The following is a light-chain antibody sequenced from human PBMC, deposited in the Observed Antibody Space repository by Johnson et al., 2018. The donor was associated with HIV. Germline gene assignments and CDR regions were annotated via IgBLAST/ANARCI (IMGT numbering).Light chain of an antibody. J-gene: IGLJ1*01. CDR2: DND. CDR3: GTWDSSLSAGV. Sequence: QSVLTQPPSVSAAPGQKVTISCSGSSSNIGNNYVSWYKQLPGTAPKLLIYDNDQRPLGIPDRFSASKSGTSATLGITGLQTGDEADYYCGTWDSSLSAGVFGTGTKVTVL. CDR1: SSNIGNNY. V-gene: IGLV1-51*01.